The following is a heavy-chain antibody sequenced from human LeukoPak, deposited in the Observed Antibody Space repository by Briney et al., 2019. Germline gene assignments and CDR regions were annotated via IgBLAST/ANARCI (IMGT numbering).Heavy chain of an antibody. D-gene: IGHD3-3*01. J-gene: IGHJ4*02. CDR3: ARDGEWLRPNDY. V-gene: IGHV3-30*02. CDR2: IQDDGSNK. CDR1: GFTFSTYA. Sequence: GGSLRLSCAASGFTFSTYAMHWVRQAPGKGLEWVAFIQDDGSNKYYADSVKGRFTISRDNSKNTLHLQMNSLRAEDTAVYYCARDGEWLRPNDYWGQGTLVTVSS.